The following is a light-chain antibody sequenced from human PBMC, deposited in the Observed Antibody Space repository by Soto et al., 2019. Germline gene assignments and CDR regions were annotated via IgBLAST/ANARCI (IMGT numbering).Light chain of an antibody. CDR3: QQYGSSPVT. V-gene: IGKV3-20*01. CDR1: QSVSSNY. Sequence: EIVLTQSPGTLSLSPGERATLSCRASQSVSSNYLAWYQQKPGQAPRLLIYGASSRATGIPDRFSGSGSGTDFTLTISRLEPEDFAVYYCQQYGSSPVTFGPGTKLDIK. J-gene: IGKJ2*01. CDR2: GAS.